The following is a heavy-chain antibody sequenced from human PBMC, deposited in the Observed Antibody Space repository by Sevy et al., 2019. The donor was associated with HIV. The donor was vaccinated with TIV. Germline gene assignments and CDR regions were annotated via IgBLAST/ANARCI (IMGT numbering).Heavy chain of an antibody. J-gene: IGHJ5*02. CDR3: AGGKYWFDP. CDR1: GFSFSDYY. Sequence: GGSLRLSCAASGFSFSDYYWGWIRQAPGKGLEWVSHISPSAKTTYYEESVEGRFTISRDNAKKSLYLQMSSLRAEDTAVYYCAGGKYWFDPWGQGTLVTVSS. CDR2: ISPSAKTT. V-gene: IGHV3-11*04.